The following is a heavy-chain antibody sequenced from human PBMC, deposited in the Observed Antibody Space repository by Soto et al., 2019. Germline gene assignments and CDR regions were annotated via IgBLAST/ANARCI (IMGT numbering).Heavy chain of an antibody. Sequence: GGSLRLSCAASGFTFSDYYMSWIRQAPGKGLEWVSYISSSSSYTNYADSVKGRFTISRDNAKNSLYLQMNSLRAEDTAVYYCAGHPRTLIWFGEPLDYWGQGTLVTSPQ. CDR1: GFTFSDYY. CDR2: ISSSSSYT. D-gene: IGHD3-10*01. CDR3: AGHPRTLIWFGEPLDY. J-gene: IGHJ4*02. V-gene: IGHV3-11*06.